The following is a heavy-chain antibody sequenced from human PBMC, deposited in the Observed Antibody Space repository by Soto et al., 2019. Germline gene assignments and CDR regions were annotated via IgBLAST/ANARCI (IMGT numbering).Heavy chain of an antibody. CDR3: AGSIAATNYYYGMDV. D-gene: IGHD6-6*01. CDR2: IIPIFGTA. Sequence: SVKVSCKASGGTFSSYAISWVRQAPGQGLEWMGGIIPIFGTANYAQKFQGRVTITADKSTSAAYMELSSLRSEDTAVYYCAGSIAATNYYYGMDVWGQGTKVTVSS. J-gene: IGHJ6*02. V-gene: IGHV1-69*06. CDR1: GGTFSSYA.